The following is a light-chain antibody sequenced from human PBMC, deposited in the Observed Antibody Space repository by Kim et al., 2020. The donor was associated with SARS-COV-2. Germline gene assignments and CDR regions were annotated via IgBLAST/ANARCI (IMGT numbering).Light chain of an antibody. CDR2: KAS. V-gene: IGKV1-5*03. CDR3: QQYKTYPWT. J-gene: IGKJ1*01. CDR1: QSISSW. Sequence: ASGRDRVRITCRASQSISSWLAWFQQKPGKAPKLLIHKASTLEGAVPERFSGSESGTEFTLTISSLQPDDFATYYCQQYKTYPWTFGHGTKVDIK.